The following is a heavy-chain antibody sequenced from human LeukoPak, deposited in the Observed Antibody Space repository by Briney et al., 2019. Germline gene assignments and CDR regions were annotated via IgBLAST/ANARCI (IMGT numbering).Heavy chain of an antibody. D-gene: IGHD6-13*01. J-gene: IGHJ4*02. CDR3: AKDPFFGYSSSWYVAPYFDY. CDR1: GFTFSSYA. CDR2: ISGSGAST. Sequence: GGSLRLSCAASGFTFSSYAMTWVRQAPGQGPEWVSAISGSGASTYYADSVKGRFTISRDNSKNTLYLEMNSLRAEDTAVYYCAKDPFFGYSSSWYVAPYFDYWGQGTLVTVSS. V-gene: IGHV3-23*01.